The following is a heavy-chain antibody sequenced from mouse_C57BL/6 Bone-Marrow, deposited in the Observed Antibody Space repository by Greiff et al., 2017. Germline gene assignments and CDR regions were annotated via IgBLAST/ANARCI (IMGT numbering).Heavy chain of an antibody. CDR2: IYPGGGYT. Sequence: QVQLQQSGAELVRPGTSVKMSCKASGYTFTNYWIGWAKQRPGHGLEWIGDIYPGGGYTNYNEKFKGKATLSADKSSSTAYMQFSSLTSEDSAIYYCARSGVYYGSSYAMDYWGRGTSFTVSS. J-gene: IGHJ4*01. V-gene: IGHV1-63*01. D-gene: IGHD1-1*01. CDR1: GYTFTNYW. CDR3: ARSGVYYGSSYAMDY.